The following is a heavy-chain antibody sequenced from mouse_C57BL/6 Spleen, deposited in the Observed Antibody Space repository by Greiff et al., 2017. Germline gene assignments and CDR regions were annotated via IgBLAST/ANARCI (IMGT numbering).Heavy chain of an antibody. D-gene: IGHD2-4*01. V-gene: IGHV7-3*01. Sequence: DVHLVESGGGLVQPGGSLSLSCAASGFTFTDYYMSWVRQPPGKALEWLGFIRNKANGYTTEYSASVKGRFTISRDNSQSILYLQMNALRAEDSATYYCARSYYDYLYAMDYWGQGTSVTVSS. CDR3: ARSYYDYLYAMDY. CDR2: IRNKANGYTT. CDR1: GFTFTDYY. J-gene: IGHJ4*01.